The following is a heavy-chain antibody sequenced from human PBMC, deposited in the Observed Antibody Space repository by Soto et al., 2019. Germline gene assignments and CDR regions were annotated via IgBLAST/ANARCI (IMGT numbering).Heavy chain of an antibody. Sequence: QVQLQESGPGLVKPSGTLSLTCAVSGVSIGSHDWWTWVRQPPGKGLEWIGESHQSGNTNYNSSPESRVTISLDKSKNHFSLQLSSVTVADTAVYYCATRDTGRVYWGQGTLVTVSP. CDR2: SHQSGNT. CDR3: ATRDTGRVY. J-gene: IGHJ4*02. V-gene: IGHV4-4*02. D-gene: IGHD5-18*01. CDR1: GVSIGSHDW.